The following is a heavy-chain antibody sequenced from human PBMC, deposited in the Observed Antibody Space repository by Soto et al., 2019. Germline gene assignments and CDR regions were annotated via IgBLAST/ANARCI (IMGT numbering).Heavy chain of an antibody. CDR3: ARHHTTPDFWSGYQDYNWFDP. CDR1: VLVFTSSW. CDR2: IYPDDSDT. Sequence: XSLKISVHDCVLVFTSSWSTWVRQIHWKGLEWMGIIYPDDSDTRYSPSFQGQVIISADKSISTAYLQWNSLKASDTAIYYCARHHTTPDFWSGYQDYNWFDPWGQGTLVPVPS. V-gene: IGHV5-51*01. J-gene: IGHJ5*02. D-gene: IGHD3-3*01.